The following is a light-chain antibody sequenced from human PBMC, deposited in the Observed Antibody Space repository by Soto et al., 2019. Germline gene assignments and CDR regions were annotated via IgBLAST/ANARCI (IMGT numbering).Light chain of an antibody. V-gene: IGLV2-14*01. CDR1: SSDVGAYDF. CDR2: EVT. J-gene: IGLJ2*01. Sequence: QSALTQPASVSGSPGQSITISCTGTSSDVGAYDFVSWYQQHPGKAPKLVIYEVTNRPSGVSNRFSASKSGNTASLTISWLQAEDEADYYCSSYTGSSTFVVFGGGTKLTVL. CDR3: SSYTGSSTFVV.